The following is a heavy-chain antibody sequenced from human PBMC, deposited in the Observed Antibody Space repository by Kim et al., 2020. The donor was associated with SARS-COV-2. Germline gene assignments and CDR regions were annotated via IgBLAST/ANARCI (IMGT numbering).Heavy chain of an antibody. D-gene: IGHD3-3*01. Sequence: GGSLRLSCATSGFTLSLYSMNWVRHSPGKGLEWVSHISGTGTITKHADSVRGRFTISRDNAKNSLFLQITGLRAEVTSVYYCVRENFLAFFIWGQGPMVT. V-gene: IGHV3-48*04. CDR2: ISGTGTIT. CDR1: GFTLSLYS. J-gene: IGHJ3*02. CDR3: VRENFLAFFI.